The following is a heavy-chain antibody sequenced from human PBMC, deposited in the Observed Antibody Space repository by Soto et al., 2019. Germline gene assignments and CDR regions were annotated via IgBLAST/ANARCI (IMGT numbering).Heavy chain of an antibody. CDR1: GFSLSTSGVG. J-gene: IGHJ5*02. D-gene: IGHD3-22*01. V-gene: IGHV2-5*02. CDR2: IYWDDDK. CDR3: AHRLIGYYYDSSGSNWFDP. Sequence: QITLKESGPTLVKPTQTLTLTCTFSGFSLSTSGVGVGWIRQPPGKALEWLALIYWDDDKRYSPSLKSRLTITKDTSKNQVVRTMTNRDTVDTATYDCAHRLIGYYYDSSGSNWFDPWGQGTLVTVSS.